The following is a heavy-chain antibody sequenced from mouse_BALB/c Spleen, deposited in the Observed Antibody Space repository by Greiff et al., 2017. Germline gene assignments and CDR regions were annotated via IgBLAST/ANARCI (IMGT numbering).Heavy chain of an antibody. D-gene: IGHD4-1*01. CDR1: GFTFSSYA. CDR2: ISSGGST. J-gene: IGHJ2*01. Sequence: EVMLVESGGGLVKPGGSLKLSCAASGFTFSSYAMSWVRQTPEKRLEWVASISSGGSTYYPDSVKGRFTISRDNARNILYLQMSSLRSEDTAMYYCARGNWDDYFDYWGQGTTLTVSS. CDR3: ARGNWDDYFDY. V-gene: IGHV5-6-5*01.